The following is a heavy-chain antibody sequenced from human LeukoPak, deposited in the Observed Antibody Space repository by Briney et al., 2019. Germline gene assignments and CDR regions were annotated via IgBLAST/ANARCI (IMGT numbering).Heavy chain of an antibody. CDR2: IIPILGIA. D-gene: IGHD6-19*01. CDR1: GGTFSSYT. J-gene: IGHJ4*02. CDR3: ARDPGYSSGWYPFDY. Sequence: SVKVSCKASGGTFSSYTISWVRQAPGQGLEWMGRIIPILGIANYAQKFQGRVTITADKSTCTAYMELSSLRSEDTAVYYCARDPGYSSGWYPFDYWGQGTLVTVSS. V-gene: IGHV1-69*04.